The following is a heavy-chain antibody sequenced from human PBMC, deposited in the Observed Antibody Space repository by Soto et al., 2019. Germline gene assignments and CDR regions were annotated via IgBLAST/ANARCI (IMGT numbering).Heavy chain of an antibody. CDR1: GGSISSSNW. CDR3: ARVVGGYYYGMDV. J-gene: IGHJ6*02. V-gene: IGHV4-4*02. Sequence: QVQLQESGPGLVKPSGTLSLTCAVSGGSISSSNWWSWVRQPPGKGLEWIGEIYHRGSTNYNPYLKSRVTISVDKSKSQFSLKLSSVTAADTAVYYCARVVGGYYYGMDVWGQGTTVTVSS. CDR2: IYHRGST. D-gene: IGHD2-2*01.